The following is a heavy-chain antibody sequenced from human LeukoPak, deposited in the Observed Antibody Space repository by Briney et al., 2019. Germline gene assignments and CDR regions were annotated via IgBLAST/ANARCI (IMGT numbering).Heavy chain of an antibody. CDR3: ARIPVGASYFDY. D-gene: IGHD1-26*01. J-gene: IGHJ4*02. CDR1: GGSISSGSYY. V-gene: IGHV4-61*02. Sequence: PSETLSLTCTVSGGSISSGSYYWSWVRQPAGKGLEWIGRIYTSGSTNYNPSLKSRVTISVDTSKNQFSLKLSSVTAADTAVYYWARIPVGASYFDYWGQGTLVTVSS. CDR2: IYTSGST.